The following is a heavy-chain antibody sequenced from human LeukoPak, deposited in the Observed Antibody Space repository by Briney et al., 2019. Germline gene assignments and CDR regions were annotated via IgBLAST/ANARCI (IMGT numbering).Heavy chain of an antibody. Sequence: GGSLRLSCAASGFTFSSYAMSWVRQAPGKGLEWVSGITYGDGSTYYADSLKGRFTISRDNSKNTVYLQMNSLRAEDTAVYYCTRTGYNYGTPLNHWGQGTLVTVSS. V-gene: IGHV3-23*01. J-gene: IGHJ5*02. D-gene: IGHD5-18*01. CDR1: GFTFSSYA. CDR3: TRTGYNYGTPLNH. CDR2: ITYGDGST.